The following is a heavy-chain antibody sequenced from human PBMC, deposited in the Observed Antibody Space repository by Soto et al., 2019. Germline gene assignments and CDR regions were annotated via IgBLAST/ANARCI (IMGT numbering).Heavy chain of an antibody. CDR1: GFTVSSNH. V-gene: IGHV3-53*01. CDR3: ATGGYTYGPDGFDN. Sequence: GGSLRLSCASSGFTVSSNHMSWVRQAPGRGLECVSVFYSGGNTNYADSVKGRFTISRDISKNTVYLQMNSLRADDTAVYYCATGGYTYGPDGFDNWGQGTMVTVSS. D-gene: IGHD5-18*01. CDR2: FYSGGNT. J-gene: IGHJ3*02.